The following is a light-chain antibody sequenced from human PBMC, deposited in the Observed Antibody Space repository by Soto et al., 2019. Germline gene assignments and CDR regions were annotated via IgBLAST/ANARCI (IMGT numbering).Light chain of an antibody. V-gene: IGKV3-11*01. CDR3: QQRSNWPPGSIT. J-gene: IGKJ5*01. CDR1: LGVSSY. Sequence: EFMLKQSPATVSLSHGVRATLSCVASLGVSSYLAWYQQKPGQAPRLLIYDASNRATGIPARFSGSGSGTDFTLTISSLEPEDFAVYYCQQRSNWPPGSITVGQGTRLEIK. CDR2: DAS.